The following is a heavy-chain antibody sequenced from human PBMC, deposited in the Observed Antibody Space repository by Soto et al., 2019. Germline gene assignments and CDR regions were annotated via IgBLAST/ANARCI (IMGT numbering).Heavy chain of an antibody. V-gene: IGHV3-48*02. CDR2: ISTGSSTI. J-gene: IGHJ4*02. Sequence: GSLLLSCAAAGFTFRGISMNWVRQAPGQALEWVSYISTGSSTIYYADSVKGRFTISRDNAKHSLYLQMNSLRDEDTAVYYCASGTRNYYLAYWGQG. CDR3: ASGTRNYYLAY. D-gene: IGHD1-7*01. CDR1: GFTFRGIS.